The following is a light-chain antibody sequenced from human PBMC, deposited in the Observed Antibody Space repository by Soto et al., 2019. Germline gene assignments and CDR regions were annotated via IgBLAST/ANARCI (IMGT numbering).Light chain of an antibody. Sequence: DIVMTQSPLSLPVTPGEPASISCRSSQSLLHSNGYNYLDWYLQKPGQSPQLLIYLGSNRASGVPDRFSGSGSGTDFTLKISRVEAEDVGVYYCMQALQTSYTFGQGTKLELK. CDR3: MQALQTSYT. J-gene: IGKJ2*01. CDR1: QSLLHSNGYNY. CDR2: LGS. V-gene: IGKV2-28*01.